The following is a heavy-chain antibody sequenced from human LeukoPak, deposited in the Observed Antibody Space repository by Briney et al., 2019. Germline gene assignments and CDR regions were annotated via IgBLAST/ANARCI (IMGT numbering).Heavy chain of an antibody. V-gene: IGHV4-59*08. CDR3: ARLELHAFDI. CDR2: IYYSGST. Sequence: KASETLSLTCTVSGGSISSYHWSWIRQPPGKGLEWIGYIYYSGSTNYNPSPKSRVTISVDTSKNQFSLKLSSVTAADTAVYYCARLELHAFDIWGQGTMVTVSS. D-gene: IGHD1-26*01. J-gene: IGHJ3*02. CDR1: GGSISSYH.